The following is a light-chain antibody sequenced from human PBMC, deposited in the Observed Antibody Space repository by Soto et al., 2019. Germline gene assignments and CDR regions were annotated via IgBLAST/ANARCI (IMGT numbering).Light chain of an antibody. Sequence: QSVLTQPPSASGTPGQRVTISCSGSSSNIGSNYVYWYQQLPGTAPKLLIYRNNQRPSGVPERFSGSKSGTSASLAISGLRSTDEADYYCAAWDDSLSGGMFGGGTQLTVL. CDR3: AAWDDSLSGGM. V-gene: IGLV1-47*01. CDR2: RNN. J-gene: IGLJ7*01. CDR1: SSNIGSNY.